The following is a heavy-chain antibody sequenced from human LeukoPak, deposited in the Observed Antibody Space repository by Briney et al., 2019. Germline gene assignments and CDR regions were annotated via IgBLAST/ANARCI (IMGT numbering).Heavy chain of an antibody. V-gene: IGHV4-30-4*08. J-gene: IGHJ6*03. CDR3: ARRPHYDFWSGTGENYYYYMDV. D-gene: IGHD3-3*01. CDR1: GGSISSSSYY. CDR2: IYYSGST. Sequence: SETLSLTCTVSGGSISSSSYYWGWIRQPPGKGLEWIGYIYYSGSTYYNPSLKSRVTISVDTSKNQFSLKLSSVTAADTAVYYCARRPHYDFWSGTGENYYYYMDVWGKGTTVTVSS.